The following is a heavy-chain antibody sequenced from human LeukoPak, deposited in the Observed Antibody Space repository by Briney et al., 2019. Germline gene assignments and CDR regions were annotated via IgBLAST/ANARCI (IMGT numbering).Heavy chain of an antibody. Sequence: GGSIRLSCRASGLTFIDAWMSWVRQAPGKGLEWVGRIKGKNYGETTDYIAPVKGRFTISRDDSKNTLYLQMDSLRIEDTAVYYCTTDPPSGYWGQGTLVTVSS. CDR3: TTDPPSGY. V-gene: IGHV3-15*01. D-gene: IGHD3-10*01. CDR1: GLTFIDAW. CDR2: IKGKNYGETT. J-gene: IGHJ4*02.